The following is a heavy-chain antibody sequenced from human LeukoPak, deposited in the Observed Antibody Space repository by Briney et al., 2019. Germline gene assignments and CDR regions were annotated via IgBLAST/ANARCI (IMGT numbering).Heavy chain of an antibody. J-gene: IGHJ4*02. D-gene: IGHD2-21*02. V-gene: IGHV3-30*03. CDR1: GFTFSNYG. Sequence: GGSLRLSCAASGFTFSNYGLHWVRQAPGKGLEWVAVISYDGSNKYYADSVKGRFTISRDNSKNTLYLQMNSLRAEDTAVYYCARDLLRHIVVVTAGGGFYWGQGTLVTVSS. CDR2: ISYDGSNK. CDR3: ARDLLRHIVVVTAGGGFY.